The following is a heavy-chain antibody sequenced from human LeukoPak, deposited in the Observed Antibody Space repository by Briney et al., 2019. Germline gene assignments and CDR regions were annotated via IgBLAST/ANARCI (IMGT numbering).Heavy chain of an antibody. J-gene: IGHJ6*03. Sequence: ASVKVSCKASGYTFTSYGISWVRQAPGQGLEWMGWISAYNGNTNYAQKLQGRVTMTTDTSTSTAYMELRSLRSDDTAVYYCARWGGTHYYGSGSPSYYYYYMDVWGKGTTVTVSS. D-gene: IGHD3-10*01. CDR2: ISAYNGNT. V-gene: IGHV1-18*01. CDR3: ARWGGTHYYGSGSPSYYYYYMDV. CDR1: GYTFTSYG.